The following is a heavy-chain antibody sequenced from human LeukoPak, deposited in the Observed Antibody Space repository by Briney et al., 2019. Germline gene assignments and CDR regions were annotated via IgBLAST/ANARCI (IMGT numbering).Heavy chain of an antibody. V-gene: IGHV3-15*05. CDR1: AFIVTAAS. CDR3: TTGNP. Sequence: GGSLRLSCAPAAFIVTAASMSWVRQAPGKGLEWIGLIRSKVENETTEYAAPVKGRFSISRDDSKATLYLEMKSLKVEDTGVYYCTTGNPWGQGTLVTV. J-gene: IGHJ1*01. CDR2: IRSKVENETT.